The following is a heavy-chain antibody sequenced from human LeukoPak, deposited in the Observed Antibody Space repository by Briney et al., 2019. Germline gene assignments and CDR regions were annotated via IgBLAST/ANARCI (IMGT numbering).Heavy chain of an antibody. Sequence: GGSLRLSCAASGFTFSSYAMHWVRQAPGKGLEWVAVISYDGSNKYYADSVKGRFTISRDNSKDTLYLQMNGLRAEDTAVYYCARANYYDSSGYFDYWGQGTLVTVSS. CDR2: ISYDGSNK. CDR1: GFTFSSYA. V-gene: IGHV3-30-3*01. D-gene: IGHD3-22*01. CDR3: ARANYYDSSGYFDY. J-gene: IGHJ4*02.